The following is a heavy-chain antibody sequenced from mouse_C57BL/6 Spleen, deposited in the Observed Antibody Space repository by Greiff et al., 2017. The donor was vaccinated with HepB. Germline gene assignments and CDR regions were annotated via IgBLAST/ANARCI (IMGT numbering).Heavy chain of an antibody. Sequence: VQLQQSGAELVKPGASVKISCKASGYAFSSYWMNWVKQRPGKGLEWIGQIYPGDGDTNYNGKFKGKATLTVDKSSSTAYMQLSSLTSEDAAVYVCATNYNYDEGIAYWGQGTLVTVSA. CDR1: GYAFSSYW. D-gene: IGHD2-12*01. CDR3: ATNYNYDEGIAY. V-gene: IGHV1-80*01. CDR2: IYPGDGDT. J-gene: IGHJ3*01.